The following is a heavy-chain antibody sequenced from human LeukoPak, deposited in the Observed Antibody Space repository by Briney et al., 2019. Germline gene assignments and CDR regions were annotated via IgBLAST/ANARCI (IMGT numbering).Heavy chain of an antibody. J-gene: IGHJ4*02. D-gene: IGHD5-18*01. V-gene: IGHV3-11*04. CDR1: GFTFSDYY. CDR3: AREWDTVMVAIDY. Sequence: GGSLRLSCAASGFTFSDYYMSWIRQAPGKGLEWVSYISSSGSTIYYADSVKGRFTISRDNAKNSLYLQMNSLRAEDTAVYYCAREWDTVMVAIDYWGQGTLVTVSS. CDR2: ISSSGSTI.